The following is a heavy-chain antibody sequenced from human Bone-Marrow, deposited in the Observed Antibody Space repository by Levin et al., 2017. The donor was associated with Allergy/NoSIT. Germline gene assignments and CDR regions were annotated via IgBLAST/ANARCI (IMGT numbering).Heavy chain of an antibody. D-gene: IGHD2-15*01. J-gene: IGHJ5*02. V-gene: IGHV3-21*01. Sequence: SCAASGFTFSSYSMNWVRQAPGKGLEWVSSITSSSNYIYYADSVKGRFTISRDNAKSSLYLQMNSLRAEDTAVYYCARDWSGGDLWGQGTLVTVSS. CDR3: ARDWSGGDL. CDR2: ITSSSNYI. CDR1: GFTFSSYS.